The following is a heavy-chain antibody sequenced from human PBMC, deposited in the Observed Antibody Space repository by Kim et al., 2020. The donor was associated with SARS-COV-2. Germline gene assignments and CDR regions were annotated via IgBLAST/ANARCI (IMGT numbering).Heavy chain of an antibody. CDR1: GYTFTSYD. CDR3: ARAQRGGWLRPSPRCDP. CDR2: MNPNSGNT. D-gene: IGHD5-12*01. J-gene: IGHJ5*02. Sequence: ASVKVSCKASGYTFTSYDINWVRQATGQGLEWMGWMNPNSGNTVYAQKFQGRVTMTRNTSISTAYMELSSLRSEDTAVYYCARAQRGGWLRPSPRCDPWGQGTLVTVSS. V-gene: IGHV1-8*01.